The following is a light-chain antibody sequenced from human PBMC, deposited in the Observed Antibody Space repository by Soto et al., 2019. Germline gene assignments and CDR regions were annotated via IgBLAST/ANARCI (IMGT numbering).Light chain of an antibody. J-gene: IGKJ2*01. CDR3: QQYYSTPPT. CDR1: QSVLYSSNNKNY. V-gene: IGKV4-1*01. CDR2: WAS. Sequence: DIVMTQSPDSLAVSLGERATINCKSSQSVLYSSNNKNYLAWYQQKPEQPPKLLIYWASTRESGVPDRFSGSGSGTDFTLTISSLQAEDVEVYYCQQYYSTPPTFRPGTKLEIK.